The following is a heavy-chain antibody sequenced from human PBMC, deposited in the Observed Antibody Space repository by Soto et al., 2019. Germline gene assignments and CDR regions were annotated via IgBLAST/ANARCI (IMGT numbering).Heavy chain of an antibody. CDR1: GFTFNSYA. CDR2: ISSNGGST. J-gene: IGHJ1*01. V-gene: IGHV3-64D*06. Sequence: GVLRLSCSASGFTFNSYAMHWVRQAPGKGLEYVSAISSNGGSTYYGDSVKGRFTISRDNSKNTLYLQMSSLRAEDTAVYYCVKGAITMVRGVIASAEYFHHWGQGTLVTVS. D-gene: IGHD3-10*01. CDR3: VKGAITMVRGVIASAEYFHH.